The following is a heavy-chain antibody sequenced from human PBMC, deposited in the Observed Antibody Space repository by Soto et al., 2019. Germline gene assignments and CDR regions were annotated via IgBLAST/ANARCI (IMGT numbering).Heavy chain of an antibody. V-gene: IGHV3-33*01. D-gene: IGHD3-22*01. CDR2: IWYDGSNK. Sequence: QVQLVESGGGVVQPGRSLRLSCAASGFTFSSYGMHWVRQAPGKGLEWVAVIWYDGSNKYYADSVKGRFTISRDNSKNTLYLQMNSLRAEDTAVYYCARREGRAGVTTKNWYFDLWGRGTLVTVSS. J-gene: IGHJ2*01. CDR3: ARREGRAGVTTKNWYFDL. CDR1: GFTFSSYG.